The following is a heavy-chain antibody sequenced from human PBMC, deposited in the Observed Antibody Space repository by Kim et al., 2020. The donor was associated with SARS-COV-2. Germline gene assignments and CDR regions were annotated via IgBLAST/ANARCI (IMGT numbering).Heavy chain of an antibody. Sequence: ASVKVSCKASGYTFTRNAMNWVRQAPGQGLEWMGWVNTNTGKPTYAQGFTGRFVLSLDTSVSTAYLQISSLKAEDTAVYYCAIFPQWLAPAIYYGMDVWGQGTTVTVSS. CDR3: AIFPQWLAPAIYYGMDV. CDR1: GYTFTRNA. D-gene: IGHD6-19*01. CDR2: VNTNTGKP. V-gene: IGHV7-4-1*02. J-gene: IGHJ6*02.